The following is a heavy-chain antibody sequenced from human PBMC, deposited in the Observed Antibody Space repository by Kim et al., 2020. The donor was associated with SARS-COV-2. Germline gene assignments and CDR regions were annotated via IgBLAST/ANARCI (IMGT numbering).Heavy chain of an antibody. CDR3: ARGRVDTAMADGSSVDY. D-gene: IGHD5-18*01. V-gene: IGHV4-34*01. Sequence: LKGRVTISVDPSKNQFSLKLSSVTAADTAVYYCARGRVDTAMADGSSVDYWGQGTLVTVSS. J-gene: IGHJ4*02.